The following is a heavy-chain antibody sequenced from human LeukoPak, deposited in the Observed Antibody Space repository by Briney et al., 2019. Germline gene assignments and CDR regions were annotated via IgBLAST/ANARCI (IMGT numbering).Heavy chain of an antibody. Sequence: GGSLRLSCAASGFTFTSYAMSWFRQAPGKGLEWVSGISDSGGSTYYAKAVKGRFTISTENSKNTLYLQIKSLRAEDTTVYYCAKEVNGWYYVDYWGQRALVTVSS. CDR1: GFTFTSYA. CDR2: ISDSGGST. D-gene: IGHD6-19*01. J-gene: IGHJ4*02. V-gene: IGHV3-23*01. CDR3: AKEVNGWYYVDY.